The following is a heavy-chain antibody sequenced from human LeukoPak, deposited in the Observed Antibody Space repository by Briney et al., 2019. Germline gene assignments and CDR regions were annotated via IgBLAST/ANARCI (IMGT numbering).Heavy chain of an antibody. D-gene: IGHD3-9*01. Sequence: GGSLRLSCAASGFTVSSNYMSWVRQAPGTGLEWVSVIYSGGSTYYADSVKGRFTISRDNSKNTLYLQMNSLRAEDTAVYYCASGVYYDILTGYSFYGMDVWGQGTTVTVSS. CDR2: IYSGGST. CDR3: ASGVYYDILTGYSFYGMDV. CDR1: GFTVSSNY. J-gene: IGHJ6*02. V-gene: IGHV3-66*01.